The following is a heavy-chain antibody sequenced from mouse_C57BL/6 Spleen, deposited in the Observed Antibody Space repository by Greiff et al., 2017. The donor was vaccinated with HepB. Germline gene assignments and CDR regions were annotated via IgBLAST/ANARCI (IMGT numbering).Heavy chain of an antibody. J-gene: IGHJ2*01. D-gene: IGHD1-1*01. CDR2: ISNGGGST. V-gene: IGHV5-12*01. CDR3: ARHGYSSSPFDY. Sequence: EVKVVESGGGLVQPGGSLKLSCAASGFTFSDYYMYWVRQTPEKRLEWVAYISNGGGSTYYPDTVKGRFTISRDNAKNTLYLQMSRLKSEDTAMYYCARHGYSSSPFDYWGQGTTLTVSS. CDR1: GFTFSDYY.